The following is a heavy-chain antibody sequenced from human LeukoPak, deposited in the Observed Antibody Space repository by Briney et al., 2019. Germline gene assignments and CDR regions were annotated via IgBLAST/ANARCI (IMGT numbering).Heavy chain of an antibody. CDR3: ARGDDESGDSSSGRDY. CDR1: GFTVSSNY. V-gene: IGHV3-21*01. Sequence: PGGSLRLSCAASGFTVSSNYMSWVRQAPGKGLEWVSSISSSSSYIYYADSVKGRFTISRDNAKNSLYLQMNSLRAEDTAVYYCARGDDESGDSSSGRDYWGQGTLVTVSS. D-gene: IGHD6-6*01. J-gene: IGHJ4*02. CDR2: ISSSSSYI.